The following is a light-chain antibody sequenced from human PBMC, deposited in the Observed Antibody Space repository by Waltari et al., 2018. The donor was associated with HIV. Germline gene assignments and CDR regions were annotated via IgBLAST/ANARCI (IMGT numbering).Light chain of an antibody. Sequence: QSALTQPASVSGSPGQSITISCPGFSSAVCGYNFFSWYQQHPGKAPSVLIYDVTTPPSGVSDRFSGSRSGDTASLTISGLQPEDEADYYCESYTSTSVWVFGGGTRLTVL. J-gene: IGLJ3*02. CDR2: DVT. CDR3: ESYTSTSVWV. V-gene: IGLV2-14*03. CDR1: SSAVCGYNF.